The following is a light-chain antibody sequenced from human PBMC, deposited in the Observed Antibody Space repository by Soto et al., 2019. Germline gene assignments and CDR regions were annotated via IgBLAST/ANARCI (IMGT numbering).Light chain of an antibody. CDR2: GNI. Sequence: QAVVTQPPSVSGAPGQRVTISCTGSSSDIGAHYDVHWYQQLPGTAPKLLIYGNINRPSGVPDRFSGSKSGTSASLAITGLQAEDEADYYCQSYDSSLSGWVFGGGTKLTVL. J-gene: IGLJ3*02. CDR1: SSDIGAHYD. V-gene: IGLV1-40*01. CDR3: QSYDSSLSGWV.